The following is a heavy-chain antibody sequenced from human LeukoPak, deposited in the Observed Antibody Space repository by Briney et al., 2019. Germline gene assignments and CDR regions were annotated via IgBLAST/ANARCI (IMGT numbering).Heavy chain of an antibody. J-gene: IGHJ4*02. Sequence: SVKVSCKASGGTFSSYTISWVQQAPGQGLEWMGGIIPIFGTANYAQKFQGRVTITADESTSTAYMELSSLRSEDTAVYYCARGGRTELFDYWGQGTLVTVSS. V-gene: IGHV1-69*01. CDR2: IIPIFGTA. CDR3: ARGGRTELFDY. D-gene: IGHD1-26*01. CDR1: GGTFSSYT.